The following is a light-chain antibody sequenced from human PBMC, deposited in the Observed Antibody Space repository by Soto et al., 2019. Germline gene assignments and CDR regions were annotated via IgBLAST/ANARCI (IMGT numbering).Light chain of an antibody. Sequence: EIVMTHSPATLSVSPWEIATLSCRASQSVSMKLAWYQQKPGQAPRLLIYGASTRATAIPARFSGGGSGTEFTLTINGLQSEDFAIYYCQQYDNWPVTFGGGTKVDIK. V-gene: IGKV3-15*01. J-gene: IGKJ4*01. CDR3: QQYDNWPVT. CDR2: GAS. CDR1: QSVSMK.